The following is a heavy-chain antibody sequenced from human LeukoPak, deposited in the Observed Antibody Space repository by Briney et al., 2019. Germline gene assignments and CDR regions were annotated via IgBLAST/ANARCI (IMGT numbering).Heavy chain of an antibody. CDR1: GFTVSSNY. CDR2: IYSGGST. Sequence: GGSLRLSCAASGFTVSSNYMSWVRQAPGKGLEWVSVIYSGGSTYYADPVKGRFTISRDNSKNTLYLQMNSLRAEDTAVYYCARDSRGYSYGYGVAFDIWGQGTMVTVSS. D-gene: IGHD5-18*01. CDR3: ARDSRGYSYGYGVAFDI. J-gene: IGHJ3*02. V-gene: IGHV3-53*01.